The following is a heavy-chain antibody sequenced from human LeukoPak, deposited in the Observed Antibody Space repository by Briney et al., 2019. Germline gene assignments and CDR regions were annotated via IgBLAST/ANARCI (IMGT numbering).Heavy chain of an antibody. CDR3: ARVAGIVTYYFDY. V-gene: IGHV4-39*07. J-gene: IGHJ4*02. D-gene: IGHD2/OR15-2a*01. Sequence: SETLSLTCAVSGGSISSSSYYWGWIRQPPGKGLEWIGIIYYSGSTYYNPSLKSRVTISVDTSKYQFSLKLISVTAADTAVYYCARVAGIVTYYFDYWGQGTLVTVSS. CDR2: IYYSGST. CDR1: GGSISSSSYY.